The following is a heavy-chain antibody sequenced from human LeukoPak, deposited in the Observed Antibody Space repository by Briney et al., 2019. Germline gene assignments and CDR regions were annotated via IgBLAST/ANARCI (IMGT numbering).Heavy chain of an antibody. CDR2: IFPHDSDT. CDR1: GYSFQDYG. V-gene: IGHV5-51*01. CDR3: AKFGIRGCSSSTRCYTSFFYYGMDV. Sequence: GESLKIACKGSGYSFQDYGMGWVGQMRGKGPEWMGRIFPHDSDTNYSPSFEGHGTISVDKSISTACVQWGILRASETRLYHCAKFGIRGCSSSTRCYTSFFYYGMDVWGQGTTVTVSS. D-gene: IGHD2-2*02. J-gene: IGHJ6*02.